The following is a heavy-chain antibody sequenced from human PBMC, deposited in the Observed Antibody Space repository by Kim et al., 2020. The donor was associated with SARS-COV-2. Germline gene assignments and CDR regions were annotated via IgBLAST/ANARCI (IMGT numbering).Heavy chain of an antibody. J-gene: IGHJ5*02. Sequence: PKFQGRVTITADASTSTAYMELSSLRSEDTAVYYCARRGPAAMPLSWFDPWGQGTLVTVSS. D-gene: IGHD2-2*01. V-gene: IGHV1-69*01. CDR3: ARRGPAAMPLSWFDP.